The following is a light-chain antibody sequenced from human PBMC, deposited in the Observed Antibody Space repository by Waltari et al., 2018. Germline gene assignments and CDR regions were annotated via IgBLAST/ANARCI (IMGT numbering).Light chain of an antibody. CDR3: AAWDGRLDAWV. J-gene: IGLJ3*02. CDR1: RTTIGPNT. CDR2: NNN. V-gene: IGLV1-44*01. Sequence: QSVLTQPPSASGTPGQRVTSSRSGSRTTIGPNTSQRYQHLPGPDPKLLIHNNNQGPSGVPDRFSGSKSGTSASLAISGLQSEDEADYYCAAWDGRLDAWVFGGGTKLTVL.